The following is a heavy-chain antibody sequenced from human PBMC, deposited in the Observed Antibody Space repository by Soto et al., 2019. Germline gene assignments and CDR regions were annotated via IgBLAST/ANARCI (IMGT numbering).Heavy chain of an antibody. CDR2: IYYSGST. D-gene: IGHD3-10*01. CDR3: ARDRVPSQGDYYGWGTGHYYGMDF. V-gene: IGHV4-59*01. CDR1: LRSRNRYS. J-gene: IGHJ6*02. Sequence: ETLSSTCAVSLRSRNRYSWSWIRQPPGKGLEWIGYIYYSGSTNYNPSLKSRVTISVDTSKNQFSLKLSSVTAADTAVYYCARDRVPSQGDYYGWGTGHYYGMDFWGQRTTVIVSS.